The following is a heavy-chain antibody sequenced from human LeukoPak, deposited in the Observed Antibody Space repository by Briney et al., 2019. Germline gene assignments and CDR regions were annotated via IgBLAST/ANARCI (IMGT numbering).Heavy chain of an antibody. V-gene: IGHV1-18*01. CDR3: ARDLSSIAARRTSWYYYYGMDV. D-gene: IGHD6-6*01. CDR2: ISAYNGNT. J-gene: IGHJ6*02. CDR1: GYTFTSYG. Sequence: ASVKVSCKASGYTFTSYGISWVRQAPGQGLEWMGWISAYNGNTNYAQKLQGRVTMTTDTSTSTAYMELRSLRSDDTAVYYCARDLSSIAARRTSWYYYYGMDVWGQGTTVTVSS.